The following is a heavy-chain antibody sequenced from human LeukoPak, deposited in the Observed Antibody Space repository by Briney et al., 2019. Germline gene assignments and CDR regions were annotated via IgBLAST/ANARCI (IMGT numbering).Heavy chain of an antibody. CDR3: AREVTIFGVDRSYYYYYMDV. CDR2: ISSSSSYI. V-gene: IGHV3-21*01. Sequence: GGSLRLSCAASGFTFSSYSMNWVRQAPGKGLEWVSSISSSSSYIYYVDSVKGRFTISRDNAKNSLYLQMNSLRAEDTAVYYCAREVTIFGVDRSYYYYYMDVWGKGTTVTVSS. D-gene: IGHD3-3*01. J-gene: IGHJ6*03. CDR1: GFTFSSYS.